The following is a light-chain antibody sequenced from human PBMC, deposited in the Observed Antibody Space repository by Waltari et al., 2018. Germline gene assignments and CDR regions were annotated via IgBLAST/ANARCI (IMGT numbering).Light chain of an antibody. CDR3: QHYVSLPVT. Sequence: SCRASQSVSRALAWYQQNPGQAPRLLIYGASNRATGIPDRFSGSGSGTDFSLIISRLEPEEFAVYYCQHYVSLPVTFGQGTKVEIK. V-gene: IGKV3-20*01. CDR2: GAS. CDR1: QSVSRA. J-gene: IGKJ1*01.